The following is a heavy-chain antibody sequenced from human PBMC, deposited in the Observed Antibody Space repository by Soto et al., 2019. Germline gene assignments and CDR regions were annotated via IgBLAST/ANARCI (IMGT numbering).Heavy chain of an antibody. J-gene: IGHJ4*02. V-gene: IGHV3-23*01. Sequence: GGSLRLSCAASGFTFSSYAMSWVRQAPGKGLEWVSAISGSGGSTYYADPGKGGFTISRDNSKNTLYLQMNSLRAEDTAVYYCAKDLRYCSGGSCYHGAYYFDYWGQGTLVTVSS. D-gene: IGHD2-15*01. CDR2: ISGSGGST. CDR1: GFTFSSYA. CDR3: AKDLRYCSGGSCYHGAYYFDY.